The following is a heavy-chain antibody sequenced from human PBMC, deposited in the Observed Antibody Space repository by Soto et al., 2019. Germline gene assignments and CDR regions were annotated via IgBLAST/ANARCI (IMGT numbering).Heavy chain of an antibody. CDR2: IYSGGST. CDR1: GFTVSSNY. J-gene: IGHJ4*02. D-gene: IGHD6-13*01. CDR3: ARDHAAAAGTGLVDY. V-gene: IGHV3-53*01. Sequence: EVQLVESGGGLIQPGGSLRLSCAASGFTVSSNYMSWVRQAPGKGLELVSVIYSGGSTYYADSVKGRFTISRDNSKNTLYLQMNSLRAEDTAVYYCARDHAAAAGTGLVDYCGQGTLVTVSS.